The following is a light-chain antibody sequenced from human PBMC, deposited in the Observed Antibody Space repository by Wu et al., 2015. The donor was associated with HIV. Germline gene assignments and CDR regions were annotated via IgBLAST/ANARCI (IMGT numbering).Light chain of an antibody. Sequence: SPGTLSLSPGERVTLSCRASQSVSNNYLAWYQQKPGQAPRLLIYGAFNRATGIPARFSGSGSGTDFTLTISSLEPEDFAVYYCQQCSNWPLTFGGGTKVEI. V-gene: IGKV3-11*01. CDR3: QQCSNWPLT. CDR2: GAF. J-gene: IGKJ4*01. CDR1: QSVSNNY.